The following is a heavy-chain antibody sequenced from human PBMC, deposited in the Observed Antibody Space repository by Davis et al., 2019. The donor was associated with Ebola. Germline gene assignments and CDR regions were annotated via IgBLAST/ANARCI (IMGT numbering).Heavy chain of an antibody. CDR2: INPSGGST. D-gene: IGHD2-21*01. Sequence: ASVKVSCKASGYTFTSYYMHWVRQAPGQGLEWMGIINPSGGSTSYAQKFQGRVTMTRDTSTSTVYMELSSLRSEDTAVYYCARQFGHIVVVIAIGYFDYWGQGTLVTVSS. J-gene: IGHJ4*02. V-gene: IGHV1-46*01. CDR1: GYTFTSYY. CDR3: ARQFGHIVVVIAIGYFDY.